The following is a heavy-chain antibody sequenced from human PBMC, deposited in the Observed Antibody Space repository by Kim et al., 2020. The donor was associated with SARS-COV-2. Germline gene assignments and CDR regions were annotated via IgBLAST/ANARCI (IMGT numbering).Heavy chain of an antibody. CDR3: ARDGPTDYGDGSYFDY. CDR2: ISSSGSTI. D-gene: IGHD4-17*01. Sequence: GGSLRLSCAASGFTFSSYEMNWVRQAPGKGLEWVSYISSSGSTIYYADSEKGRFTISRDNAKNSLYLQMNSLRAEDTAVYYCARDGPTDYGDGSYFDYWGQGTLVTVSS. CDR1: GFTFSSYE. V-gene: IGHV3-48*03. J-gene: IGHJ4*02.